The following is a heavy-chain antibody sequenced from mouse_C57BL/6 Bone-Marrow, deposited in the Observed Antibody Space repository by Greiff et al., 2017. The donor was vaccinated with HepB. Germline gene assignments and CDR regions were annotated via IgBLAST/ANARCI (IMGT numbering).Heavy chain of an antibody. CDR2: IYPGDGDT. Sequence: QVQLQQSGPELVKPGASVKISCKASGYAFSSSWMNWVKQRPGKGLEWIGRIYPGDGDTNYNGKFKGKATLTADKSSSTAYMQLSSLTSEDSAVYFCARIYDGYYPYAMDYWGQGTSVTVSS. CDR1: GYAFSSSW. CDR3: ARIYDGYYPYAMDY. J-gene: IGHJ4*01. V-gene: IGHV1-82*01. D-gene: IGHD2-3*01.